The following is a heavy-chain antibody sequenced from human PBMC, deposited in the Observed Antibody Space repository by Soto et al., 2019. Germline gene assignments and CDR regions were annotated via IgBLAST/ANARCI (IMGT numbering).Heavy chain of an antibody. CDR3: ASAVAVPADFDY. CDR1: GYTFTDYA. V-gene: IGHV1-3*05. CDR2: INAGNGNT. Sequence: QVQLVQSGAEEKKPGASVKVSCKASGYTFTDYAMHWVRQAPGQRLEWMGWINAGNGNTKYSQKFQGRVTITRDTSASTAYRELSSLRSEDTAVYYCASAVAVPADFDYWGQGTLVTVSS. D-gene: IGHD6-19*01. J-gene: IGHJ4*02.